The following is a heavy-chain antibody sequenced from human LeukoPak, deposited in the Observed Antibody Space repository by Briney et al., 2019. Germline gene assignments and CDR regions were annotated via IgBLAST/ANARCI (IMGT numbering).Heavy chain of an antibody. CDR2: IIPIFGTA. V-gene: IGHV1-69*13. CDR1: GATFSSYA. J-gene: IGHJ4*02. D-gene: IGHD6-19*01. Sequence: SVKVSCKASGATFSSYAISWVRQAPGQGLEWMGGIIPIFGTANYAQKFQGRVTITADESTSTAYMELSSLRSEDTAVYYCARDPGYSSGWYFDYWGQGTLVTVSS. CDR3: ARDPGYSSGWYFDY.